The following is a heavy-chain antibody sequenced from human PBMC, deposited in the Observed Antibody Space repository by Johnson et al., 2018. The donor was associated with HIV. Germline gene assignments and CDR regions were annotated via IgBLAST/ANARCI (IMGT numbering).Heavy chain of an antibody. CDR1: GFTFSSYW. J-gene: IGHJ3*02. Sequence: VQLVESGGGLVQPGGSLRLSCAASGFTFSSYWMHWVRQAPGKGLVWVSRINSDGSSTSYADSVKGRFTISRDNAKNTLSLQMHSLRVEDTALYYCARDRLLWFRELWPHDAFDIWGQGTMVTVSS. CDR2: INSDGSST. V-gene: IGHV3-74*01. D-gene: IGHD3-10*01. CDR3: ARDRLLWFRELWPHDAFDI.